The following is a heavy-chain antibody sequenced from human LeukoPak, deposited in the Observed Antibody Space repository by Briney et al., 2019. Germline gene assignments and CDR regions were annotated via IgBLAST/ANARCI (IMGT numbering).Heavy chain of an antibody. CDR2: INHSGST. J-gene: IGHJ4*02. Sequence: SETLSLTCAVYGGSFSGYYWSWIRQPPGKGLEWIGEINHSGSTNYNPSLKSRVTISVDTSKSQFSLKLSSVTAADTAVYYCASRVGHYDYWGQGTLVTVSS. V-gene: IGHV4-34*01. CDR1: GGSFSGYY. D-gene: IGHD2-15*01. CDR3: ASRVGHYDY.